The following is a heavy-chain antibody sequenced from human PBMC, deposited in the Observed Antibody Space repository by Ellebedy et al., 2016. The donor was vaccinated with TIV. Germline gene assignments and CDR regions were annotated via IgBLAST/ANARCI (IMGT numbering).Heavy chain of an antibody. Sequence: ASVKVSCXASGYTSTSYGISCVRQAPGQGLEWMGWISAYNGNTNYAQKLQGRVTMTTDTSTSTAYMELRSLRSDDTAVYYCARDEGRWLALFDIWGPGTMVTVCS. D-gene: IGHD6-19*01. CDR3: ARDEGRWLALFDI. V-gene: IGHV1-18*04. CDR1: GYTSTSYG. CDR2: ISAYNGNT. J-gene: IGHJ3*02.